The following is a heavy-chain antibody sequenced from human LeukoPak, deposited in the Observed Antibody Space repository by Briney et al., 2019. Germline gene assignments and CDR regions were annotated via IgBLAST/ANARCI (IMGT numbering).Heavy chain of an antibody. CDR1: GGSISSYY. CDR2: SYYSGST. D-gene: IGHD4-23*01. V-gene: IGHV4-59*01. J-gene: IGHJ4*02. CDR3: ARDLKGNDY. Sequence: SETLSLTCTVSGGSISSYYWSWIRQPPGKGLEWIGYSYYSGSTNYNPSLKSRVTISVDTSKNQFSLKLSSVTAADTAVYYCARDLKGNDYWGQGTLVTVSS.